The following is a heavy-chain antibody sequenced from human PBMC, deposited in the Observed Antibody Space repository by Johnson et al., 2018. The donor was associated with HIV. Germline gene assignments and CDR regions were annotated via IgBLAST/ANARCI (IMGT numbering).Heavy chain of an antibody. CDR2: ISYDGSNK. CDR1: GFTFSSYA. D-gene: IGHD3-22*01. J-gene: IGHJ3*02. V-gene: IGHV3-30*04. Sequence: QVQLVESGGGVVQPGGSLRLSCAASGFTFSSYAMHWVRQAPGKGLEWVAVISYDGSNKYYADSVKGRFSIFRDNAKNSLALQMNSLRAEDTALYYCARQHYYDSSGQGGGLDIWGQGTMVTVSS. CDR3: ARQHYYDSSGQGGGLDI.